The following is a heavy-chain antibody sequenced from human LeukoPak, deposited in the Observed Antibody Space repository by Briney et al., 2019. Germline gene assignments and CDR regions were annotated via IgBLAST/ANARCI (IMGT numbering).Heavy chain of an antibody. Sequence: ASVKVSCKASGYTFTSYYMHWVRQAPGQGLEWMGIINPSGGSTGYAQKFQGRVTMTRDTSTSTVYMELSSLRSEDTAVYYCAREGGAYPSLDYWGQGTLVTVSS. CDR3: AREGGAYPSLDY. V-gene: IGHV1-46*01. J-gene: IGHJ4*02. D-gene: IGHD1-26*01. CDR1: GYTFTSYY. CDR2: INPSGGST.